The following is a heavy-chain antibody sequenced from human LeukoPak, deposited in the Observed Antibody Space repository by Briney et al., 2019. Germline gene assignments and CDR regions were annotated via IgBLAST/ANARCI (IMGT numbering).Heavy chain of an antibody. V-gene: IGHV3-23*01. D-gene: IGHD4-17*01. Sequence: GGSLRLSLAASGFTFGSYPMGGFRQAPGKGLDGVSAISGSGGSTYYADSVKGRFTISRDNSKNTLYLQMNSLRAEDTAVYYCAKEDGXYVITXWFDXXXXXTXXXXSX. J-gene: IGHJ5*02. CDR2: ISGSGGST. CDR3: AKEDGXYVITXWFDX. CDR1: GFTFGSYP.